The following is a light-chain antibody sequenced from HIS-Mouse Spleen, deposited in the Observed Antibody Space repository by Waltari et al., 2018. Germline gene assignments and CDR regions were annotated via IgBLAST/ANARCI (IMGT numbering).Light chain of an antibody. V-gene: IGLV3-10*01. CDR2: EYS. CDR1: ALPKKY. Sequence: SYELTQPPSVSVSPGQTARITCSGDALPKKYAYWYQQKSGQAPVLVNNEYSKRPTGIPGRFSGSSPGTMATLTISGAQVEDEADYYCYSTDSSGNRVFGGGTKLTVL. J-gene: IGLJ3*02. CDR3: YSTDSSGNRV.